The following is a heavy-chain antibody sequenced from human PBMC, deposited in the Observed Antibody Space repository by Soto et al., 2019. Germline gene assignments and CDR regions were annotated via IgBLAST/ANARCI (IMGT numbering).Heavy chain of an antibody. Sequence: GGSLRLSCAASGFTFSSYWMHWVRQAPGKGLVWVSRINSDGSSTSYADSVKGRFTISRDNAKNTLYLQMNSLRAEDTAVYYCARDTSYYYDSSGYYSRYYYYGMDVWGQGTTVAVSS. CDR2: INSDGSST. CDR1: GFTFSSYW. V-gene: IGHV3-74*01. D-gene: IGHD3-22*01. CDR3: ARDTSYYYDSSGYYSRYYYYGMDV. J-gene: IGHJ6*02.